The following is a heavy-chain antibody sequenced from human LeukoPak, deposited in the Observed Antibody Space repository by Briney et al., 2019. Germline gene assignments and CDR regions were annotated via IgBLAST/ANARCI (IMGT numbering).Heavy chain of an antibody. J-gene: IGHJ5*02. CDR2: IIPTLGIA. CDR3: ARDSKYYDFWSGYSYNWFDP. D-gene: IGHD3-3*01. Sequence: SVKVSCKASGGTFSSYTISWLRQAPGQGLEWMGRIIPTLGIANYAQKFQGRVTITADKSTSTAYMELSSLRSEDTAVYYCARDSKYYDFWSGYSYNWFDPWGQGTLVTVSS. V-gene: IGHV1-69*04. CDR1: GGTFSSYT.